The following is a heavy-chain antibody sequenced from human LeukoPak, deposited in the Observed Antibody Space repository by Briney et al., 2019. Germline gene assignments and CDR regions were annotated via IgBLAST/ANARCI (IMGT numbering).Heavy chain of an antibody. J-gene: IGHJ4*02. V-gene: IGHV1-69*13. CDR2: IIPIFGIA. D-gene: IGHD2-15*01. CDR3: AREDCSGGSCYFRYFDY. Sequence: SVKVSCKASGYTFTGYYMHWVRQAPGQGLEWMGGIIPIFGIANYAQKFQGRVTITADESTSTAYMELSSLRSEDTAVYYCAREDCSGGSCYFRYFDYWGQGTLVTVSS. CDR1: GYTFTGYY.